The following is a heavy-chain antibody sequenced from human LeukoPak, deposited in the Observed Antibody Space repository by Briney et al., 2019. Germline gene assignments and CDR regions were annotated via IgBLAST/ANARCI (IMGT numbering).Heavy chain of an antibody. D-gene: IGHD2-15*01. Sequence: GGSLRLSCAASGFPFSTYGMHWVRQAPGKGLEWVAVISYDGSNKYYADSVKGRFTISRDNSKNTLYLQMNSLRAEDTAVYYCARHRATTHCSGGSCYSHNYYYYYYMDVWGKGTTVTISS. J-gene: IGHJ6*03. CDR1: GFPFSTYG. V-gene: IGHV3-30*03. CDR3: ARHRATTHCSGGSCYSHNYYYYYYMDV. CDR2: ISYDGSNK.